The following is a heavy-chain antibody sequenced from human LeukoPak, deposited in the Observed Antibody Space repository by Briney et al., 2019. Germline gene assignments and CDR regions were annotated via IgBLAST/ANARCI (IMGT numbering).Heavy chain of an antibody. J-gene: IGHJ4*02. CDR1: GFTFSGYG. D-gene: IGHD4-23*01. CDR3: AKDLGNSFDY. V-gene: IGHV3-30*02. CDR2: IQDDGSDK. Sequence: GGSLRLSCAASGFTFSGYGMHWVRQAPGKGLEWEAFIQDDGSDKYYADSVKGRFTISRDNSKNTLYLQMNSLRAEDTAVYYCAKDLGNSFDYWGQGTLVTVSS.